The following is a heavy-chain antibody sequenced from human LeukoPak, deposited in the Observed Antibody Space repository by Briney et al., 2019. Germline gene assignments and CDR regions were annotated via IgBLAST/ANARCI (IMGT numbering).Heavy chain of an antibody. D-gene: IGHD2-15*01. Sequence: RASVKVSCKASGGTFSSYAISWVRQAPGQGLEWMGRIIPILGIANYAQKFQGRVTITADKSTSTAYMELSSLRSEDTAVYYCAKDIVRGECHSSSCYPFQRWGQGTLVTVCS. V-gene: IGHV1-69*04. J-gene: IGHJ1*01. CDR3: AKDIVRGECHSSSCYPFQR. CDR2: IIPILGIA. CDR1: GGTFSSYA.